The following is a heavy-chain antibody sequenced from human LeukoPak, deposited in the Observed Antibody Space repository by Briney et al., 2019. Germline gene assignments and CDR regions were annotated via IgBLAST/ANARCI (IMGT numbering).Heavy chain of an antibody. CDR3: ARLAAVPG. J-gene: IGHJ1*01. V-gene: IGHV1-2*02. CDR2: IHPNSGGT. CDR1: GYTFTGYY. D-gene: IGHD6-19*01. Sequence: ASVKVSCKASGYTFTGYYLHWVRQAPGQGLEWMGWIHPNSGGTNYAQKFHGRVTMTRDTSISTAYMELSSLRSDDTAVYYCARLAAVPGWGQGPLVTVSS.